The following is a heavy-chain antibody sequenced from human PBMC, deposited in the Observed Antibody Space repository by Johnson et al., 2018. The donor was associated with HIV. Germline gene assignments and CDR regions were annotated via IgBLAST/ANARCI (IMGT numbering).Heavy chain of an antibody. V-gene: IGHV3-11*06. CDR3: AREQGQQLVPDAFDI. J-gene: IGHJ3*02. Sequence: RFTISRDNAKNSLYLQMNSLRAEDTAVYYCAREQGQQLVPDAFDIWGQGTMVTVSS. D-gene: IGHD6-13*01.